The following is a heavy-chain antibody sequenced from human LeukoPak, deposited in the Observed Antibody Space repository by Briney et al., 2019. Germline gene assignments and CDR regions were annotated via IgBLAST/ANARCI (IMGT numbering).Heavy chain of an antibody. CDR2: LYTSGST. D-gene: IGHD3-10*01. Sequence: SQTLSLTCTVSGGSISSGSYYWSWIRQPAGKGLEWIGHLYTSGSTNYNPSLKSRVTISRDTSKNQFSLKLSSVTAADTALYYCAGGTITMVRGVMDYYGMDGWGKGTTVTVSS. J-gene: IGHJ6*04. CDR1: GGSISSGSYY. V-gene: IGHV4-61*09. CDR3: AGGTITMVRGVMDYYGMDG.